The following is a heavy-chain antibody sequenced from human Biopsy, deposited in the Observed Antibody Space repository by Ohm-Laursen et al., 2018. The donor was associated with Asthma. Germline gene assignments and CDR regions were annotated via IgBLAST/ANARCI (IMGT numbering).Heavy chain of an antibody. CDR3: ASDFPKDYVRYNFQF. J-gene: IGHJ4*02. D-gene: IGHD4-17*01. V-gene: IGHV1-24*01. CDR2: HDHEEGGT. CDR1: GYSLTDLS. Sequence: SVKVSCKISGYSLTDLSMHWVRQAPGQGLEWMGGHDHEEGGTVNAWRFQGRVTMTEDTSTDTAYMELNSLSSDDTAVYYCASDFPKDYVRYNFQFWGQGTLVTVSS.